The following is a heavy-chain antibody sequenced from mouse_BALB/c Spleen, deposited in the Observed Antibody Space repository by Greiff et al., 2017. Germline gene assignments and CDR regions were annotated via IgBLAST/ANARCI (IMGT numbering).Heavy chain of an antibody. Sequence: DVHLVESGGGLVKPGGSLKLSCAASGFTFSDYYMYWVRQTPEKRLEWVATISDGGSYTYYPDSVKGRFTISRDNAKNNLYLQMSSLKSEDTAMYYCARESTMVTTRYCAMDYWGQGTTVTVSS. D-gene: IGHD2-2*01. CDR2: ISDGGSYT. V-gene: IGHV5-4*02. CDR3: ARESTMVTTRYCAMDY. J-gene: IGHJ4*01. CDR1: GFTFSDYY.